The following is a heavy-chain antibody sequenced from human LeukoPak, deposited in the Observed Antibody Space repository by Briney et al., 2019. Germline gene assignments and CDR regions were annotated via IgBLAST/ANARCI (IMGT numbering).Heavy chain of an antibody. D-gene: IGHD5-12*01. CDR2: IIPIFGTA. V-gene: IGHV1-69*13. J-gene: IGHJ6*03. CDR3: ARDSAGVGYSGYYYYYYMDV. Sequence: GASVKVSCKASGGTFSSYAISWVRQAPGQGLEWMGGIIPIFGTANYAQKFQGRVTITADESTSTAYMELSSLRSEDTAVYYCARDSAGVGYSGYYYYYYMDVWGKGTTVTVSS. CDR1: GGTFSSYA.